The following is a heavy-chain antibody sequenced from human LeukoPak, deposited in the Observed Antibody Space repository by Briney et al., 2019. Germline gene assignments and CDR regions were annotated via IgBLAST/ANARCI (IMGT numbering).Heavy chain of an antibody. CDR2: INHSGST. J-gene: IGHJ4*02. V-gene: IGHV4-34*01. CDR1: GGSFSGYY. CDR3: ARGKYGDYD. D-gene: IGHD4-17*01. Sequence: ASETLSLTCAVYGGSFSGYYWSWIRQPPGKGLEWIGEINHSGSTNYNPSLKSRVTISVDTSKNQFSLKLSSVTAADTAVYYCARGKYGDYDWGQGTLVTVSS.